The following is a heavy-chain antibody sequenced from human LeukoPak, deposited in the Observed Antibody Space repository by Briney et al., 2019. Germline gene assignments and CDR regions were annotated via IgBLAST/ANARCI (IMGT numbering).Heavy chain of an antibody. CDR2: TYYRSKWNN. V-gene: IGHV6-1*01. CDR1: GDSVSSNSAA. Sequence: SQTLSLTCAISGDSVSSNSAAWNWIRQSPSRGLEWLGRTYYRSKWNNDYAVSVKRRITVNPDTSKNQFSLKLTSVTAADTAVYYCARVSWFPGTSYYYMDVWGKGTTVTVSS. D-gene: IGHD1-1*01. CDR3: ARVSWFPGTSYYYMDV. J-gene: IGHJ6*03.